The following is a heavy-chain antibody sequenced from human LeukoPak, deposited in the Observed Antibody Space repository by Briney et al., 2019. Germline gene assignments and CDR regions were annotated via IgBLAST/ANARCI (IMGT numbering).Heavy chain of an antibody. V-gene: IGHV4-61*02. D-gene: IGHD2-15*01. Sequence: SETLSLTCTVSGGSISSGSYYWSWIRQPAGKGLEWIGRIYTSGSTYYNPSLESRVTISVDTSKKQFSLKLTSVTAADTAVYFCARKYCSSTSCSYAFDIWGQGTMVTVSS. J-gene: IGHJ3*02. CDR1: GGSISSGSYY. CDR3: ARKYCSSTSCSYAFDI. CDR2: IYTSGST.